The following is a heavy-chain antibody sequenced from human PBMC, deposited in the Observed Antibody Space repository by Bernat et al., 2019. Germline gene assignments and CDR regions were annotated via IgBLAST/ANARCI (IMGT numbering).Heavy chain of an antibody. CDR2: IYWDDDK. D-gene: IGHD6-19*01. CDR3: AHSDSGFAYNWFYP. J-gene: IGHJ5*02. V-gene: IGHV2-5*02. CDR1: GFSLSTSGVG. Sequence: QITLKESGPTLVKPTQTLTLTCTFSGFSLSTSGVGVGWIRQPPGKALEWLALIYWDDDKRYSPSLKSRLTITKDTSKNQVVLTMTNMVPVDTATYSCAHSDSGFAYNWFYPWGQGTLVTVSS.